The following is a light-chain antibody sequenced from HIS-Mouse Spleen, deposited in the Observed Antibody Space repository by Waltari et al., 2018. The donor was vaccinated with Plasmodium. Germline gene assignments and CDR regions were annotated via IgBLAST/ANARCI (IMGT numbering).Light chain of an antibody. V-gene: IGKV3-11*01. CDR3: QQRSNWPLT. CDR1: QSVSSS. Sequence: EIVLTQSPATLSLSPGERATLSCRASQSVSSSLAWYQQKPGPAPRLLIYDASNRATGIPARFSGSGSGTDFTLTISSLEPEDFAVYYCQQRSNWPLTFGGGTK. CDR2: DAS. J-gene: IGKJ4*01.